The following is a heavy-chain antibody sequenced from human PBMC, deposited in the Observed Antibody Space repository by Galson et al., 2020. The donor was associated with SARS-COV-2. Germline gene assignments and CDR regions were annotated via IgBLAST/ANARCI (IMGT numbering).Heavy chain of an antibody. J-gene: IGHJ5*02. CDR2: INHSGST. CDR3: ARAGYSSGWYGNRNSWFDP. V-gene: IGHV4-34*01. Sequence: SETLSLTCAVYGGSFSGYYWSWIRQPPGKGLEWIGEINHSGSTNYNPSLKSRVTISVDTSKNQFSLKLSSVTAADTAVYYCARAGYSSGWYGNRNSWFDPWGQGTLVTVSS. D-gene: IGHD6-19*01. CDR1: GGSFSGYY.